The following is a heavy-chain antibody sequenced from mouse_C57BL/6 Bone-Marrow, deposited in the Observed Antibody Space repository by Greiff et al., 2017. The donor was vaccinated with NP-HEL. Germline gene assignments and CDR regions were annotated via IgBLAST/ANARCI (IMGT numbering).Heavy chain of an antibody. V-gene: IGHV2-2*01. CDR2: IWSGGST. CDR1: GFSLTSYG. CDR3: ARNWGYGSSYDYYAMDY. D-gene: IGHD1-1*01. J-gene: IGHJ4*01. Sequence: VKLVESGPGLVQPSQSLSITCTVSGFSLTSYGVHWVRQSPGKGLEWLGVIWSGGSTDYNAAFISRLSISKDNSKSQVFFKMNSLQADDTAIYYCARNWGYGSSYDYYAMDYWGQGTSVTVSS.